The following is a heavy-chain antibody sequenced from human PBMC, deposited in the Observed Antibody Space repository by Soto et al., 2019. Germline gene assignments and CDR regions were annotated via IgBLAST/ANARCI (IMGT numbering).Heavy chain of an antibody. D-gene: IGHD6-13*01. CDR2: IYYSGRT. CDR1: GGSISSCGYF. J-gene: IGHJ4*02. Sequence: PSETLSLTCTGSGGSISSCGYFWIWVRQDPGKGLEWIGNIYYSGRTYYNPSLKSRVTISVDTSKNQFSLKLSSVTAADTAVYYCARFAKEENPKVGSWYYFDYWGQGTRVNV. V-gene: IGHV4-31*03. CDR3: ARFAKEENPKVGSWYYFDY.